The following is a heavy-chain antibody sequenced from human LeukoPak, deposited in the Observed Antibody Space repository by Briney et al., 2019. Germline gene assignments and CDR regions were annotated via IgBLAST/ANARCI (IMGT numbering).Heavy chain of an antibody. CDR2: MNPNSGNT. D-gene: IGHD2-8*01. Sequence: AASVKVSCMASGYTFTSYDINWVRQATGQGLEWMGWMNPNSGNTGYAQKFQGRVTMTRNTSISTAYMELSSLRSEDTAVYYCARGDPLMYYYYYGMDVWGQGTTVTVSS. CDR1: GYTFTSYD. V-gene: IGHV1-8*01. CDR3: ARGDPLMYYYYYGMDV. J-gene: IGHJ6*02.